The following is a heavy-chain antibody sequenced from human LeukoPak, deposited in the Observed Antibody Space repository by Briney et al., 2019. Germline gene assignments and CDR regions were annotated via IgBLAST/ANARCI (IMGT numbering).Heavy chain of an antibody. D-gene: IGHD3-22*01. CDR1: GYTFTSYY. CDR2: ISAYNGNT. J-gene: IGHJ4*02. V-gene: IGHV1-18*04. CDR3: ATVEYYYDSSGYSHDKYYFDY. Sequence: ASVTVSCTASGYTFTSYYMHWVRQAPGQGLEWVGWISAYNGNTNYAQKLQGRVTMTTDTSTSTAYMELRSLRSDDTAVYYCATVEYYYDSSGYSHDKYYFDYWGQGTLVTVSS.